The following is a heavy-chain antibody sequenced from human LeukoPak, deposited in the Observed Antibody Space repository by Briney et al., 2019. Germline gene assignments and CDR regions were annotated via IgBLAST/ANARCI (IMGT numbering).Heavy chain of an antibody. Sequence: PGGSLRLSCAASGFTFSSYAMHWVRQAPGKGLEWVAVISYDGSNKYYADSVKGRFTISRDNSKNTLYLQMNSLRAEDTAVYYCARIGYSSGWYFSDAFDIWGQGTVVTVSS. J-gene: IGHJ3*02. CDR3: ARIGYSSGWYFSDAFDI. CDR2: ISYDGSNK. V-gene: IGHV3-30-3*01. D-gene: IGHD6-19*01. CDR1: GFTFSSYA.